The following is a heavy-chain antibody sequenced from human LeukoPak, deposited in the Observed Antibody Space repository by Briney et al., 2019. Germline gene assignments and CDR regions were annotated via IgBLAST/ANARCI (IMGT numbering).Heavy chain of an antibody. D-gene: IGHD3-16*01. Sequence: SETLSLTCTVSGGSISSGNYYWSWIRQPAGKGLEWIGRVYTSGSTIYNPSLKSRVTISVDTSKNQFSLKLSSVTAADTAVYYCAREPLQAGGFDFWGQGTLVSVSS. V-gene: IGHV4-61*02. CDR3: AREPLQAGGFDF. CDR2: VYTSGST. J-gene: IGHJ4*02. CDR1: GGSISSGNYY.